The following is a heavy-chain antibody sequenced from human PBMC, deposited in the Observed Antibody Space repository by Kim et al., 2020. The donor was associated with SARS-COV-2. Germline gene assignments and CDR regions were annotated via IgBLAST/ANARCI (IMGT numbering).Heavy chain of an antibody. Sequence: SETLSLTCSVSGGSISSSSYYWGWIRQTPGKGLEWIGSIYYSGSTYYNPSLKSRVTISVDTSKNQFSLKLSSVTAADTAVYYCARRSTYYDYIWGHCGFDYWGQGTLVTVSS. V-gene: IGHV4-39*01. CDR2: IYYSGST. CDR1: GGSISSSSYY. D-gene: IGHD3-16*01. CDR3: ARRSTYYDYIWGHCGFDY. J-gene: IGHJ4*02.